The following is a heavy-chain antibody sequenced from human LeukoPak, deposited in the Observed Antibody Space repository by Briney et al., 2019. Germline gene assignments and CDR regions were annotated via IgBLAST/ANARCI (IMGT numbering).Heavy chain of an antibody. J-gene: IGHJ4*02. Sequence: PGGSLRLSCAASGFTFSYSDMHWVRQAPGKGLEWVAVISYDGGYKYYADSVKGRFTISRDNSKNTLYLQMNSLRSEDTALYYCAKDKGSGSYLDYWGQGTLVTVSS. CDR3: AKDKGSGSYLDY. CDR1: GFTFSYSD. D-gene: IGHD3-10*01. CDR2: ISYDGGYK. V-gene: IGHV3-30*18.